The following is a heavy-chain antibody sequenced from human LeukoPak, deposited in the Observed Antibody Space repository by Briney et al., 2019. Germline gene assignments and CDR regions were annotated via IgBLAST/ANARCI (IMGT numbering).Heavy chain of an antibody. J-gene: IGHJ4*02. D-gene: IGHD3-22*01. Sequence: GGPLRLFHAASGFTFRSYAMSWVRQAPGKELQGVSAISGSGGSTSYADSVKGRFTISRDNSKNPLYLQMNSLRAEDTAVYYCAKVLYCRIALIVNDWGQVTLVTVSS. CDR1: GFTFRSYA. CDR2: ISGSGGST. CDR3: AKVLYCRIALIVND. V-gene: IGHV3-23*01.